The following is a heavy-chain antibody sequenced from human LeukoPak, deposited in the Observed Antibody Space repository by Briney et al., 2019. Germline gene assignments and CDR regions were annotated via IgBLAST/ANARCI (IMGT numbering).Heavy chain of an antibody. D-gene: IGHD4-17*01. CDR2: IYPDDSDT. CDR1: GYTFTSYW. V-gene: IGHV5-51*01. CDR3: ARYRGDYVSLPSPFDY. Sequence: GESLKISCQASGYTFTSYWIGWVRQMPGKGLECMGIIYPDDSDTTYSPSFQGQVTISADKSFSTAYLQWSSLQASDTAMYYCARYRGDYVSLPSPFDYWGQGTLVTVSS. J-gene: IGHJ4*02.